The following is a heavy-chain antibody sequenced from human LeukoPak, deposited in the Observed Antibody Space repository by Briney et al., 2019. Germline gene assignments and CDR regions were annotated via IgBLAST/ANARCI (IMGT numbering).Heavy chain of an antibody. CDR2: IYYSGST. Sequence: SETLSLTCTVSGGSISSYYWSCIRQPPGKGLGWIGYIYYSGSTNYNPSLKSRVTISVDTSKNQFSLKLSSVTAADTAVYYCALSDAGSYNYWGQGTLVTVSS. V-gene: IGHV4-59*08. CDR3: ALSDAGSYNY. CDR1: GGSISSYY. J-gene: IGHJ4*02. D-gene: IGHD3-10*01.